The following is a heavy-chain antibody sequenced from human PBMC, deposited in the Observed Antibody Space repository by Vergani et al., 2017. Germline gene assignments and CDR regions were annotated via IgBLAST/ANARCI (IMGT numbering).Heavy chain of an antibody. D-gene: IGHD3-16*01. V-gene: IGHV4-39*01. J-gene: IGHJ6*02. CDR3: ARHDSGHYDSSYYGLDV. CDR1: GGSISSSSHF. Sequence: QLQLHKSGPGLVKPSETLSLTCTLSGGSISSSSHFWGWPRQTPGKGLEWIGSIYYSGSTYYNPSLKSRVSISVDTSKNQFSLKLSLVTAADSAVYYCARHDSGHYDSSYYGLDVWGQGTTVTVSS. CDR2: IYYSGST.